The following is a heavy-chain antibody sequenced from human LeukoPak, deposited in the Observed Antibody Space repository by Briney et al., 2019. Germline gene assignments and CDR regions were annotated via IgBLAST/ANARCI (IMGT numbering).Heavy chain of an antibody. CDR1: GGTFSSYA. J-gene: IGHJ6*03. CDR2: IIPIFGTA. V-gene: IGHV1-69*05. CDR3: ARDRGDSSSSYYMDV. Sequence: ASVKVSCKASGGTFSSYAISWVRQAPGQGLEWMGGIIPIFGTANYAQKFRGRVTITTDESTSTAYMGLSSLRSEDTAVYYCARDRGDSSSSYYMDVWGKGTTVTVSS. D-gene: IGHD6-6*01.